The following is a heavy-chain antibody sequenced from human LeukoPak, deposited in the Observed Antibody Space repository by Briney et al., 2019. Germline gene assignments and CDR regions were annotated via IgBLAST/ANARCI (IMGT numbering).Heavy chain of an antibody. D-gene: IGHD4-17*01. J-gene: IGHJ4*02. V-gene: IGHV3-66*01. CDR2: IYSGGST. Sequence: AGGSLRLSCAASGFTVSSNYMSWVRQAPGKGLEWVSVIYSGGSTYYADSVKGRFTISRDNSKNTLYLQMNSLRAEDTAVYYCARAPVDYGDLYYFDYWGQGTLVTVSS. CDR1: GFTVSSNY. CDR3: ARAPVDYGDLYYFDY.